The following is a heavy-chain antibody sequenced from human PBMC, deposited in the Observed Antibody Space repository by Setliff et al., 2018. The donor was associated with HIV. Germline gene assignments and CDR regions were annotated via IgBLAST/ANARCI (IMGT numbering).Heavy chain of an antibody. V-gene: IGHV4-59*02. Sequence: SETLSFTCTVSGDSVRNYYWSWIRQPPERGLDYIGYINYNGNTNYNPSLKSRVTMSVDTSKNQISLKLRSVTAADTAVYYCARGHEWLRIWGQGMLVTVSS. CDR1: GDSVRNYY. CDR2: INYNGNT. J-gene: IGHJ4*02. CDR3: ARGHEWLRI. D-gene: IGHD5-12*01.